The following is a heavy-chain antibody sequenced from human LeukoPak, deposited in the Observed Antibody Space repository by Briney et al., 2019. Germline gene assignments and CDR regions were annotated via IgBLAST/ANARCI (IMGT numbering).Heavy chain of an antibody. D-gene: IGHD2-8*02. J-gene: IGHJ4*02. CDR2: TSHGGST. CDR1: GDSISTRNW. V-gene: IGHV4-4*02. CDR3: ARSAGWWSLDY. Sequence: SETLSLTCAVSGDSISTRNWWNWVRQPPGKGLDWIGETSHGGSTKYNPSLKNRVTISKDNSKNEFSLKLNSMTAADTAVYFCARSAGWWSLDYWGQGALVTVST.